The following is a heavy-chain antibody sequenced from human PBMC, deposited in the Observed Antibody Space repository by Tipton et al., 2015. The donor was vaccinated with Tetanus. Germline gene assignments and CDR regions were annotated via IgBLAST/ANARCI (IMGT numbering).Heavy chain of an antibody. CDR1: GYTFSGYY. V-gene: IGHV1-2*02. D-gene: IGHD3-16*01. CDR2: INPNSGGT. Sequence: QLVQSGAEVKKPGASVKVSCKASGYTFSGYYMHWVRQAPGQGLEWMGWINPNSGGTNYAQKFKGRVTMTSETSISTAYMELSSLTSDDTAVYYCARVWGRSYWYFDNWGRGTLVTVSS. CDR3: ARVWGRSYWYFDN. J-gene: IGHJ2*01.